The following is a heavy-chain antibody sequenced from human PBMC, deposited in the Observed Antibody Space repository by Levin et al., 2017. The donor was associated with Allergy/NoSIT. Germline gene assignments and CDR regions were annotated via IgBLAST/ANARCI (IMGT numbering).Heavy chain of an antibody. CDR1: GGSFSNHY. D-gene: IGHD3-9*01. CDR3: ARGTGI. Sequence: SQTLSLTCAVYGGSFSNHYWSWIRQPPGKGLEWIGEINDSGSANYNPSLKSRVTISVDTSKNQFSLKVYSVTAADTAVYYCARGTGIWGQGTMVTVSS. CDR2: INDSGSA. V-gene: IGHV4-34*01. J-gene: IGHJ3*02.